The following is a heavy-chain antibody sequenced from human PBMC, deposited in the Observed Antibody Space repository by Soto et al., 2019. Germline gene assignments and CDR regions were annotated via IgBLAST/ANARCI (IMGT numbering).Heavy chain of an antibody. V-gene: IGHV4-4*02. CDR1: GGSISSSNW. CDR3: ARAAMGASSWPFDY. CDR2: IYHSGST. Sequence: SETLSLTCAVSGGSISSSNWWSWVRQPPGKGLKWIGEIYHSGSTNYNPSLKSRVTISVDKSKNQFSLKLSSVTAADTVMYYCARAAMGASSWPFDYWGQGTLVTVSS. D-gene: IGHD6-13*01. J-gene: IGHJ4*02.